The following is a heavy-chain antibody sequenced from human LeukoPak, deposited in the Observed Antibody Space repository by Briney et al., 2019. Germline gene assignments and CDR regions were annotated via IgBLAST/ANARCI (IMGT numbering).Heavy chain of an antibody. J-gene: IGHJ4*02. V-gene: IGHV3-30*04. Sequence: GGSLRLSCAASGFTFSSYAMHWVRQAPGKGLEWVAVISYDGSNKYYADSVKGRFTISRDNSKNTLYLQMNSLRAEDTAVYYCAKTYSLWGQGTLVTVSS. CDR1: GFTFSSYA. CDR3: AKTYSL. CDR2: ISYDGSNK. D-gene: IGHD2-15*01.